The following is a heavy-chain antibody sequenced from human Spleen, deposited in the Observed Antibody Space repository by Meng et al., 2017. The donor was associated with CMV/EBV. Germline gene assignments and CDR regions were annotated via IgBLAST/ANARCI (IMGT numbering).Heavy chain of an antibody. CDR1: GFTFSDYS. J-gene: IGHJ6*02. CDR3: ASLMDV. CDR2: IKQDGSEK. Sequence: GESLKISCTASGFTFSDYSMNWVRQAPGKGLEWVANIKQDGSEKYYVDSVKGRFTISRDNAKNSLYLQMNSLRAEDTAVYYCASLMDVWGQGTTVTVSS. V-gene: IGHV3-7*01.